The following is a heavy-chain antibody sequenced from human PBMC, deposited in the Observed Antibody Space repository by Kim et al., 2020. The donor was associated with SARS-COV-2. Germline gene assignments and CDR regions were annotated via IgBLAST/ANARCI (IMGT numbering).Heavy chain of an antibody. V-gene: IGHV3-30*18. CDR1: GFTFSNYG. CDR3: VKDPGKARATVGMDV. Sequence: GGSLRLSCAVSGFTFSNYGMHWVRQAPGKGLERVATMSYDESKKYYADFVKGRFTISRDNSKNTMYLQMNSLRDEDTAVYYCVKDPGKARATVGMDVWGQGTTVTVSS. CDR2: MSYDESKK. D-gene: IGHD2-21*02. J-gene: IGHJ6*02.